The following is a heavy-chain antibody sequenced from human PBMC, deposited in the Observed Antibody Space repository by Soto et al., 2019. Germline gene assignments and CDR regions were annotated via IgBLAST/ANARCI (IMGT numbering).Heavy chain of an antibody. Sequence: QVQLVQSGAEVKKPGASVKVSCKASGYTFSIYGISWVRQAPGQGLEWMGWISAYNGNTKYAQKLQGRVTVTTHTSMSRDYTALRSLRSDDTDVYYCSRDLSGGNYPWFFELWGRGTLVTVSS. CDR2: ISAYNGNT. J-gene: IGHJ2*01. CDR3: SRDLSGGNYPWFFEL. V-gene: IGHV1-18*01. CDR1: GYTFSIYG. D-gene: IGHD1-26*01.